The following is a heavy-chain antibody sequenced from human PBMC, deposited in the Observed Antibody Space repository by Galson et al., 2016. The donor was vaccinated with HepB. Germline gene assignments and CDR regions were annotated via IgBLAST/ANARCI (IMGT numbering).Heavy chain of an antibody. V-gene: IGHV1-8*01. CDR2: MSPNSGNT. J-gene: IGHJ5*02. Sequence: SVKVSCKASGYTFTNYDINWVRQATGQGLEWLGWMSPNSGNTGYAQNFQGRVTLTRDTSISTAYMELSSLGSDDTAVYYCARDYGGNSGWFDPWGQGTLVTVSS. D-gene: IGHD4-23*01. CDR3: ARDYGGNSGWFDP. CDR1: GYTFTNYD.